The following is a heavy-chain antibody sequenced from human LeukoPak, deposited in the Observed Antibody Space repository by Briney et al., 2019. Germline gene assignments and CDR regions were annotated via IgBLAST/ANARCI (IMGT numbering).Heavy chain of an antibody. CDR3: ASGYCSSTSSYNYGMDV. J-gene: IGHJ6*02. D-gene: IGHD2-2*02. V-gene: IGHV1-69*02. CDR2: IIPILGIA. CDR1: GGTFSSYT. Sequence: ASVKVSCKASGGTFSSYTISWVRQAPGQGLEWMGRIIPILGIANYAQKFQGRVTITADKSTSTAYMELSSLRSEDTAVYYCASGYCSSTSSYNYGMDVWGQGTTVTVSS.